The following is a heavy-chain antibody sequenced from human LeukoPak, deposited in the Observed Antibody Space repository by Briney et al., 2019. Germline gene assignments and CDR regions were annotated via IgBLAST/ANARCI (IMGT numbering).Heavy chain of an antibody. J-gene: IGHJ4*02. CDR3: AKGVRSGYDRLDY. CDR1: GFTFSNYG. CDR2: ISYDGLNK. Sequence: GGSLRLSCAASGFTFSNYGIHWVRQAPGKGLEWVAVISYDGLNKNHADSVKGRFTISRDNSRNTLSLQMNSLRVEGTAVYYCAKGVRSGYDRLDYWGQGALVTVSS. V-gene: IGHV3-30*18. D-gene: IGHD5-12*01.